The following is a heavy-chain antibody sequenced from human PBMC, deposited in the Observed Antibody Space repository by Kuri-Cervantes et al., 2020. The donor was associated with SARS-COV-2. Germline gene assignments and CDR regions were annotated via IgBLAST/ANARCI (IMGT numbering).Heavy chain of an antibody. CDR1: GFTFRRSA. CDR2: ISGSGGST. V-gene: IGHV3-23*01. CDR3: AKDGGVFWSGYYSH. Sequence: LSLTCAASGFTFRRSAMSCVRQAPGKGLEWVSAISGSGGSTYYADSVKGRFTISRDNSKNTLYLQMNSLRAEDTAVYYCAKDGGVFWSGYYSHWGQGTLVTVSS. J-gene: IGHJ4*02. D-gene: IGHD3-3*01.